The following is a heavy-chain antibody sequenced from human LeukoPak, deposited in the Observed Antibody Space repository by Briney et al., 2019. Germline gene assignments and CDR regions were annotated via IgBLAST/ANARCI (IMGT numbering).Heavy chain of an antibody. D-gene: IGHD3-16*01. V-gene: IGHV4-38-2*01. CDR2: IYHSGST. CDR3: TRRYYAYYYMDV. Sequence: SETLSLTCAVSGYSISSGYFWGWIRQPPGKGLEWIGNIYHSGSTHYNPSLESRVTISVDTSKNQFSLKLGSVTAADTAVYYCTRRYYAYYYMDVWGKGTTVTVSS. J-gene: IGHJ6*03. CDR1: GYSISSGYF.